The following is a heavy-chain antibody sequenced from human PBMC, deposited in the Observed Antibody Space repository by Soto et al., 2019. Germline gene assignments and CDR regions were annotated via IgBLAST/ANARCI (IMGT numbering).Heavy chain of an antibody. CDR3: AREGDTAMVSN. J-gene: IGHJ4*02. CDR2: IIPILGIA. CDR1: GGTFSSYT. V-gene: IGHV1-69*08. D-gene: IGHD5-18*01. Sequence: QVQLVQSGAEVKKPGSSVKVSCKASGGTFSSYTISWVRQAPGQGLEWMGRIIPILGIANYAQKFQGRVTITADKPTSTAYMELSSLRSEDTAVYYCAREGDTAMVSNWGQGTLVTVSS.